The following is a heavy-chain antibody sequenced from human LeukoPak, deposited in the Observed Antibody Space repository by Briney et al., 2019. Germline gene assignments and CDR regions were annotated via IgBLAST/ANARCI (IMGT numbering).Heavy chain of an antibody. Sequence: SETLSLTCAVYGGSFSGYYWSWIRQPPGKGLEWIGEINHSGSTNYNPSLKSRVTISVDTSKNQFSLKLSSVTAADTAVYYCASLGGDAYYYGSGSYCCWGQGTLVTVSS. D-gene: IGHD3-10*01. CDR2: INHSGST. CDR1: GGSFSGYY. CDR3: ASLGGDAYYYGSGSYCC. V-gene: IGHV4-34*01. J-gene: IGHJ4*02.